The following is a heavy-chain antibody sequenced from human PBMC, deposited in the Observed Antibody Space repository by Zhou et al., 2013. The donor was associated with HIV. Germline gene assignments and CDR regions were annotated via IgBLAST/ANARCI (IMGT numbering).Heavy chain of an antibody. Sequence: QVQLVQSGAEVKKPGASVKVSCKASGYTFTGYYMHWVRQAPGQGLEWMGWINPNSGGTNYAQKFQGRVTMTRDTSISTAYMELSRLRSDDTAVYYCARAYYDILTGSQSGPAFDYWGQGTLVTVSS. CDR2: INPNSGGT. CDR3: ARAYYDILTGSQSGPAFDY. V-gene: IGHV1-2*02. J-gene: IGHJ4*02. CDR1: GYTFTGYY. D-gene: IGHD3-9*01.